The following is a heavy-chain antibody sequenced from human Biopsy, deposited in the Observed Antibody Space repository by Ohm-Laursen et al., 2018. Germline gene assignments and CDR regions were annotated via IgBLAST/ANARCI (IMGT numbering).Heavy chain of an antibody. J-gene: IGHJ4*02. D-gene: IGHD2-15*01. CDR2: INQSGRT. CDR1: GKTFSDYY. CDR3: GNEVHGRDY. Sequence: TLSLTWAVYGKTFSDYYWSWIRQPPGKGLEWIGQINQSGRTNYNPSLKSRVNMSADKSNNQFSLKLTSVTSADTAVYFCGNEVHGRDYWGLGALVTVSS. V-gene: IGHV4-34*08.